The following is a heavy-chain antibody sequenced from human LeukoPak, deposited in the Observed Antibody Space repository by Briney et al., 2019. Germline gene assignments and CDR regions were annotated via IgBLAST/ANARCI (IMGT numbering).Heavy chain of an antibody. CDR2: IYYRGST. CDR1: GGSISSGDYY. CDR3: ARRGGGGNPTDGAFDI. J-gene: IGHJ3*02. Sequence: PSQTLFLTCTASGGSISSGDYYWSWIRQPPGKGLEWIGFIYYRGSTYYNPSLKSRVTISVDTSKNQFSLKLYSVTATDTAVYYCARRGGGGNPTDGAFDIWGQGTMVTVSS. V-gene: IGHV4-30-4*01. D-gene: IGHD4-23*01.